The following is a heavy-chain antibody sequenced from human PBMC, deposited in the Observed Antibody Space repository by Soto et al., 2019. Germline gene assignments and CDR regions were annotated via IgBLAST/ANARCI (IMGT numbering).Heavy chain of an antibody. CDR3: AKDGAAAALKPGIAVAGIDGVDFDI. D-gene: IGHD6-19*01. CDR2: ISWNSGSI. V-gene: IGHV3-9*01. CDR1: GFTFDDYA. J-gene: IGHJ3*02. Sequence: GGSLRLSCAASGFTFDDYAMHWVRQAPGKGLEWVSGISWNSGSIGYADSVKGRFTISRDNAKNSLYLQMNSLRAEDTALYYCAKDGAAAALKPGIAVAGIDGVDFDIWGQGTMVTVSS.